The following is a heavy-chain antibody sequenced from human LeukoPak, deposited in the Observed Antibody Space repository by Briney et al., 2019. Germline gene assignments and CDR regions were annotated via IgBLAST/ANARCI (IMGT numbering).Heavy chain of an antibody. CDR3: ARALKYYAQGRFEAFDL. D-gene: IGHD2-2*01. CDR2: IYSNGST. CDR1: DGPITNYY. Sequence: SETLSLTCTVSDGPITNYYWSWIRQPPGKGLEWIGYIYSNGSTNYNPSLKSRVSISVTTSKSQFSLKLTSVTAADTAVYYCARALKYYAQGRFEAFDLWAEGRRSPSLQ. J-gene: IGHJ3*01. V-gene: IGHV4-59*01.